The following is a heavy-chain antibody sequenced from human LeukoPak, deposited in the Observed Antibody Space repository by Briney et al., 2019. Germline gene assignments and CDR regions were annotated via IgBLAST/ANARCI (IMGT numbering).Heavy chain of an antibody. CDR2: ISSSGSTI. CDR3: AKDLGEAWAFDI. V-gene: IGHV3-48*01. D-gene: IGHD3-10*01. Sequence: GGSLRLSCAASGFIFSSYSMNWVRQAPGKGLEWVSYISSSGSTIYYSDSVKGRFTISRDNSKNTLYLQMNSLRAEDTAVYYCAKDLGEAWAFDIWGQGTMVTVSS. CDR1: GFIFSSYS. J-gene: IGHJ3*02.